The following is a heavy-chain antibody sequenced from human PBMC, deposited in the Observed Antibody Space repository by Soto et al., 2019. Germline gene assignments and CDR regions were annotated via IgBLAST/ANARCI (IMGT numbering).Heavy chain of an antibody. CDR3: ANEQHYYSGMYV. CDR1: GFTFSSYA. V-gene: IGHV3-23*01. D-gene: IGHD6-13*01. J-gene: IGHJ6*02. CDR2: ISGSGGST. Sequence: GGSLRLSCAASGFTFSSYAMSWVRQASGKGLEWVSAISGSGGSTYYADSVKGRFTISRDNSKNTLYLQMNSLRAEDTAVYYCANEQHYYSGMYVWGQGTTVTVSS.